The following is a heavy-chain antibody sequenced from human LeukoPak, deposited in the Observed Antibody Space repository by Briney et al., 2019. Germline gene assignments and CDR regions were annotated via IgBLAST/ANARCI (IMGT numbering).Heavy chain of an antibody. Sequence: SETLSLTCTISSGSISSSSYYWGWIRQPPGKGLEWIADIYYSGSTYYNPSLKSRVSISIDTSNNHFSLRLSSVTAADTALYYCARRRYYDSTGYLDWGQGTVVTVSS. CDR1: SGSISSSSYY. CDR3: ARRRYYDSTGYLD. D-gene: IGHD3-22*01. CDR2: IYYSGST. V-gene: IGHV4-39*02. J-gene: IGHJ1*01.